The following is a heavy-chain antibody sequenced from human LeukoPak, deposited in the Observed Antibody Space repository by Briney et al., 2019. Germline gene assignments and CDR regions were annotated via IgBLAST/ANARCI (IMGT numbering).Heavy chain of an antibody. CDR2: ISSSSSYI. Sequence: GGSLRLSCAASGFTFSSYSMNWVRQAPGKGLEWVSSISSSSSYIYHADSVKGRFTISRDNAKNSLYLQMNSLRAEDTAVYYCARDGHFDYWGQGTLVTVSS. CDR3: ARDGHFDY. V-gene: IGHV3-21*01. J-gene: IGHJ4*02. CDR1: GFTFSSYS.